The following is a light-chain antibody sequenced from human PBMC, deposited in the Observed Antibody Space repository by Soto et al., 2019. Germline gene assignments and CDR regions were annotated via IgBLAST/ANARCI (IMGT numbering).Light chain of an antibody. CDR3: QQYENLPT. CDR2: AAS. CDR1: QSIFSS. Sequence: DIQMTQSPSYVSASVGDRVTITCRAGQSIFSSLNWYQQRPGKAPTLLIYAASSLQSGVPSRFRGSGYGTDFTFTISRLQPEDIATYYCQQYENLPTFGQGTRLEIK. J-gene: IGKJ5*01. V-gene: IGKV1-33*01.